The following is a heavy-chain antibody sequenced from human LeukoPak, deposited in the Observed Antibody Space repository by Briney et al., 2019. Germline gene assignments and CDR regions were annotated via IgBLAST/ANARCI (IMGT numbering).Heavy chain of an antibody. D-gene: IGHD6-19*01. V-gene: IGHV3-48*01. CDR2: ISSSSSTI. Sequence: PGGSLRLSCAASGFTFSSYSMNWVRQAPGKGLEWVSYISSSSSTIYYADSVKGRFTISRDNAKNSLYLQMNSLRAEDTAVYYCARDLGDSSNTDNRFDPWGQGTLVTVSS. CDR3: ARDLGDSSNTDNRFDP. CDR1: GFTFSSYS. J-gene: IGHJ5*02.